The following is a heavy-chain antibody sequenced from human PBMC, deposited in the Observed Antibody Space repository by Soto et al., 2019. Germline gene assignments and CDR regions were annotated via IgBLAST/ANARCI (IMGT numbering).Heavy chain of an antibody. CDR3: AGPPWGGSGYYYYGMDV. CDR1: GGTFSSYA. D-gene: IGHD3-16*01. Sequence: QVQLVQSGAEVKKPGSSVKVSCKASGGTFSSYAISWVRQAPGQGLEWMGGIIPIFGTANYAQKFQGRVTITADESTSTAYMELSSLRSEDTAVYYCAGPPWGGSGYYYYGMDVWGQGTTVTVSS. J-gene: IGHJ6*02. CDR2: IIPIFGTA. V-gene: IGHV1-69*01.